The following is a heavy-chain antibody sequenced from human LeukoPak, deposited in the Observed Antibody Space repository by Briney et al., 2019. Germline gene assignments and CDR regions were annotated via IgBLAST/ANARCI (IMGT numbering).Heavy chain of an antibody. CDR2: IYSSGST. CDR1: GGSISSYY. D-gene: IGHD6-6*01. Sequence: PSETLSLTCTVSGGSISSYYWSWIRQPPGKGLEWIGYIYSSGSTNYNPSLKSRVTISVDTSKNQFSLKLSSVTAADTAVYYCARDRSSSQEGYSFDYWGQGTLVTVSS. V-gene: IGHV4-59*01. CDR3: ARDRSSSQEGYSFDY. J-gene: IGHJ4*02.